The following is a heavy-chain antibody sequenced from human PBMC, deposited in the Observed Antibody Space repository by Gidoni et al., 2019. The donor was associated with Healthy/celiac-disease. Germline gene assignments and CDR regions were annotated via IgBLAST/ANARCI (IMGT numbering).Heavy chain of an antibody. V-gene: IGHV1-3*01. CDR1: GYTFTSYA. J-gene: IGHJ5*02. CDR2: INAGNGNT. CDR3: ARNFCSSTSCYKRFDP. D-gene: IGHD2-2*02. Sequence: QVQLVQSGAEVKKPGASVKVSCKASGYTFTSYAMHWVRQAPGQRLECMGWINAGNGNTKYSQKFQGRVTITRDTSASTAYMELSSLRSEDTAVYYCARNFCSSTSCYKRFDPWGQGTLVTVSS.